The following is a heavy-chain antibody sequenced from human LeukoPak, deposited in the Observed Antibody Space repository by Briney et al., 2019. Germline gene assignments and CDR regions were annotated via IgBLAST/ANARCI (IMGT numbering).Heavy chain of an antibody. Sequence: GGSLRLSSAPSGFTFSSYAMSCVRQAPGKGLEAFSAISGSGGGTYYAESVKGRVTIARGNSKTTPCLQMNSRGAEDTAVYDCAKNMGPWLVIDYWGQGTLVTVSS. V-gene: IGHV3-23*01. J-gene: IGHJ4*02. CDR1: GFTFSSYA. D-gene: IGHD6-19*01. CDR2: ISGSGGGT. CDR3: AKNMGPWLVIDY.